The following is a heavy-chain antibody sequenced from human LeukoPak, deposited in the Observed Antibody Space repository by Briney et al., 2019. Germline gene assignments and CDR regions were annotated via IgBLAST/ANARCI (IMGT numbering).Heavy chain of an antibody. CDR3: ARDGSSSWYGDWFDP. CDR2: IYTSGST. J-gene: IGHJ5*02. D-gene: IGHD6-13*01. Sequence: PSETLSLTCTVSGGSISSYYWSWIRQPAGKGLEWIGRIYTSGSTNYNPSLKSRVTMSVDTSKHQFSLKLSSVTAADTAVYYCARDGSSSWYGDWFDPWGQGTLVTVSS. CDR1: GGSISSYY. V-gene: IGHV4-4*07.